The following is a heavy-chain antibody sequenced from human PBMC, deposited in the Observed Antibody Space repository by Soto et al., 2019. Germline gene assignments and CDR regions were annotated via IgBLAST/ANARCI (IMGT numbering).Heavy chain of an antibody. Sequence: ASVKVSCKVSGYTLTELSMHWVRQAPGKGLEWMGGFDPEDGETIYAQKFQGRVTMTEDTSTDTAHMELSSRRSEDTAVYYCARSLRGSGNPRGPTSFDDWGQGTLVTVSS. CDR1: GYTLTELS. D-gene: IGHD3-10*01. J-gene: IGHJ4*02. CDR2: FDPEDGET. V-gene: IGHV1-24*01. CDR3: ARSLRGSGNPRGPTSFDD.